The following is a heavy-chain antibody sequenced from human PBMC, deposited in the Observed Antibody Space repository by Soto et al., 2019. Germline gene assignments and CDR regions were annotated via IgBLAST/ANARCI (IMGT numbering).Heavy chain of an antibody. Sequence: EVQLLESGGGLVQPGGSLRLSCAASGFTFSSYALTWVRQAPGKGLEWVSVIGASGSSTFHADSVKGRFTISRDNSKNTLFLQMNSLRAEDTAVYYCAKDRQYPRDYFHYWGQGTLVTVSS. V-gene: IGHV3-23*01. J-gene: IGHJ4*02. CDR1: GFTFSSYA. CDR2: IGASGSST. CDR3: AKDRQYPRDYFHY. D-gene: IGHD4-4*01.